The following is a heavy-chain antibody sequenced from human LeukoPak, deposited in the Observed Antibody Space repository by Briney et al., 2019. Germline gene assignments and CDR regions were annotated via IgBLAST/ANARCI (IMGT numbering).Heavy chain of an antibody. V-gene: IGHV1-18*01. Sequence: GASVKVSCKASGYTFTSYGISWVRQAPGQGLEWMGWISAYNGNTNYAQKLQGRVTMTTDTSTSTAYMELRSLRSDDTAVYYCARDLRVVVIVPDAFDIWGQGTMVTVSS. CDR3: ARDLRVVVIVPDAFDI. CDR1: GYTFTSYG. D-gene: IGHD3-22*01. CDR2: ISAYNGNT. J-gene: IGHJ3*02.